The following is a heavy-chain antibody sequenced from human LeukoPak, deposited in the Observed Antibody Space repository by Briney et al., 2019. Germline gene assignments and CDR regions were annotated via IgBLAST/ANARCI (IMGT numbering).Heavy chain of an antibody. CDR3: TTEAWFGEPDC. CDR1: GFTFSNAW. Sequence: GGSLRLSCAASGFTFSNAWMSWVRQAPGKGLEWVGRIKSKTDGGTTDYAAPVKGRFTISRDDSKNTLYLQTNSLKTEDTAVYYCTTEAWFGEPDCWGQGTLVTVSS. V-gene: IGHV3-15*01. CDR2: IKSKTDGGTT. D-gene: IGHD3-10*01. J-gene: IGHJ4*02.